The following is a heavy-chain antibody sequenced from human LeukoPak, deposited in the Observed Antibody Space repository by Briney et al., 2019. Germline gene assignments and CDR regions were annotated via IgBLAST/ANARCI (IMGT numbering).Heavy chain of an antibody. CDR1: GFTFSSYT. D-gene: IGHD1-26*01. V-gene: IGHV3-21*05. CDR2: ISSSGTDSVK. CDR3: ARDYSGKNGGAFDY. J-gene: IGHJ4*02. Sequence: GGSLRLSCAASGFTFSSYTMNWVRQAPGKGLEWVSYISSSGTDSVKAYADSVKGRFTISRDNAKNSLYLQMKSLRAEDTAVYYCARDYSGKNGGAFDYWGQGTLVTVSS.